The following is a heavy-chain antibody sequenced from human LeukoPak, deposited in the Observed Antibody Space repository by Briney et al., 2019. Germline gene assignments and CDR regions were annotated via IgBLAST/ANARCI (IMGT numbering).Heavy chain of an antibody. CDR2: INHSGST. CDR1: GGSFSGYY. D-gene: IGHD3-10*01. CDR3: ARGMSSDYYGSGSYIFDY. J-gene: IGHJ4*02. Sequence: PSETLSLTCAVYGGSFSGYYWSWVRQPPGKGLEWIGEINHSGSTNYNPSLKSRVTISVDTSKNQFSLKLSSVTAADTAVYYCARGMSSDYYGSGSYIFDYWGQGTLATVSS. V-gene: IGHV4-34*01.